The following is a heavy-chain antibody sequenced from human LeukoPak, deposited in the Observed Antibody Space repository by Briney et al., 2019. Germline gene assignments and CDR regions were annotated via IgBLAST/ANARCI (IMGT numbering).Heavy chain of an antibody. J-gene: IGHJ6*02. D-gene: IGHD2-21*01. CDR2: INAGNGNT. Sequence: ASVKVSCTASGYTFTSYSMHWVRQAPGQRLEWLGWINAGNGNTKFSQKFQGRVTITRDTSASTAYMEQSSLRSEVTAVYYCARFVGGGYGMEVWGQGATVTVSS. CDR3: ARFVGGGYGMEV. CDR1: GYTFTSYS. V-gene: IGHV1-3*01.